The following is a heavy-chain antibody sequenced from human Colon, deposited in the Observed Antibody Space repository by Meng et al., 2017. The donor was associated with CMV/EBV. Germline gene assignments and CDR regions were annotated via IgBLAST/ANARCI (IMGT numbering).Heavy chain of an antibody. CDR2: ISTQSLTT. Sequence: GESLKISCVASGFTLSSYDMHWVRQAPGKGLEWISHISTQSLTTVYADSVKGRFNISRDNAKNSVYLQMNSLRAEDTAVYYCLTETSFKGLDYWGQGSLVTVSS. CDR1: GFTLSSYD. D-gene: IGHD1-14*01. J-gene: IGHJ4*02. V-gene: IGHV3-48*03. CDR3: LTETSFKGLDY.